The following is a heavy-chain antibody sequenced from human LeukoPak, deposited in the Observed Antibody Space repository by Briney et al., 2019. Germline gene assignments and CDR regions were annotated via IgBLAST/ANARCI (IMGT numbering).Heavy chain of an antibody. Sequence: GGSLRLSSAASGFTVSSNYMSCVRQAPGKGLEWVSVIYSGGTTHYADSVKGRFTISRDNSKNRLFLQMNSLRTEDTAVYYCARVVHYYDSTGLTHDAFDIWGQGTMVTVSS. CDR1: GFTVSSNY. D-gene: IGHD3-22*01. CDR3: ARVVHYYDSTGLTHDAFDI. V-gene: IGHV3-66*02. J-gene: IGHJ3*02. CDR2: IYSGGTT.